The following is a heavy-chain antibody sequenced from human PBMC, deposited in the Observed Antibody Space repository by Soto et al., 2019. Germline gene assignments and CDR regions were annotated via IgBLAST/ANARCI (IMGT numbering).Heavy chain of an antibody. CDR1: GFTFNIYA. V-gene: IGHV3-23*01. CDR2: ISRYGDIT. J-gene: IGHJ4*02. CDR3: AKDRYLDHDSRGYLFDN. D-gene: IGHD3-22*01. Sequence: EVQLLESGLDLIQPGGSLRLSCAASGFTFNIYAMTWVRQAPGQGLEWVSAISRYGDITYYADSVEGRFSISRDNSKSTLYLQMNSLRAEDTAVYYCAKDRYLDHDSRGYLFDNWGQGTLVTVSS.